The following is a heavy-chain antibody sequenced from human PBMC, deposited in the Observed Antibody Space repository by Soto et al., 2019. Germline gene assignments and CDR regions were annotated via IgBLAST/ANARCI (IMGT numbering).Heavy chain of an antibody. J-gene: IGHJ4*02. CDR3: GKVLIGATRHADVDS. D-gene: IGHD2-15*01. V-gene: IGHV4-39*01. CDR2: VYHDEST. Sequence: QVQLQESGPGLLEPLETLSLTCSVSGVSLNSGHYYWVWVRQSPGKGLAWIAGVYHDESTHYNPSLQSRLTISIDKPRNQFSLTLKSVTAADTAVYYCGKVLIGATRHADVDSWGQGARVTVSS. CDR1: GVSLNSGHYY.